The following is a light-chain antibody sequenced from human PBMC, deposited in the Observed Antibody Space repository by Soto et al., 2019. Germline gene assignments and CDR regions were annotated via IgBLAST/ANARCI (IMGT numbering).Light chain of an antibody. CDR1: SSDVGGYNY. Sequence: QSALTQPASVSGSPGQSITISCTGTSSDVGGYNYVSWYQHHPGKAPKLVISEVSNRPSGFSNRFSGSKSGNTASLTISGLQAEDEADYYCSSYTSSITYVFGTGTKVTVL. V-gene: IGLV2-14*01. CDR3: SSYTSSITYV. CDR2: EVS. J-gene: IGLJ1*01.